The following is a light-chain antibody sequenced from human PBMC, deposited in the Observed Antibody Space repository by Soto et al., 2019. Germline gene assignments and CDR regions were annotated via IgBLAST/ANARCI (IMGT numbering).Light chain of an antibody. V-gene: IGKV3-15*01. CDR3: QQYNNWPRT. CDR1: QSVSSN. CDR2: GAS. Sequence: EIVMTQSPATLSVSPWERATLSCRASQSVSSNLAWYQQKPGQAPRLLIYGASTRATGIPARFSGSGSGTEFTLTSSSLQSEDVAVYYCQQYNNWPRTFGQGTKVDI. J-gene: IGKJ1*01.